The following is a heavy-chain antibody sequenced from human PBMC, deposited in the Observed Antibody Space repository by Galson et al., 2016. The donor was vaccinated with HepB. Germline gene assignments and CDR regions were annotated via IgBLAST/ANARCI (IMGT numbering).Heavy chain of an antibody. J-gene: IGHJ4*02. D-gene: IGHD6-13*01. Sequence: SLRLSCAASGFLFSSHAMHWVRQAPGKGLEWLAPISYDGSVKYYADSVKGRFTISRDNSKNTMYVHMTGLRAEDTAVYYCAKSPATAGAYYFDSWGQGTLVTVSS. V-gene: IGHV3-30*04. CDR2: ISYDGSVK. CDR1: GFLFSSHA. CDR3: AKSPATAGAYYFDS.